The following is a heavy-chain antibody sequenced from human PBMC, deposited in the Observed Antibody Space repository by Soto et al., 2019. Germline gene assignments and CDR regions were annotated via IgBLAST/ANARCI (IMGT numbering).Heavy chain of an antibody. J-gene: IGHJ4*02. CDR3: AREPRNVRIDY. CDR2: ISAYNGNT. CDR1: GYTFTSYG. Sequence: ASVKVSCKASGYTFTSYGISWVRQAPGQGLEWMGWISAYNGNTNYAQKHQGRVTMTTDTSTSTAYMELRSLRSDNTAVYYCAREPRNVRIDYWGQGTLVTVSS. V-gene: IGHV1-18*01. D-gene: IGHD3-10*01.